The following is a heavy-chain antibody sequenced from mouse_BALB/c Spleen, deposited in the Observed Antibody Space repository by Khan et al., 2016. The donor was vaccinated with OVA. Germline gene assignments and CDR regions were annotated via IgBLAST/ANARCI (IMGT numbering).Heavy chain of an antibody. CDR2: INTYTGEP. J-gene: IGHJ1*01. CDR3: ARRNYSYDRHFDY. D-gene: IGHD2-12*01. CDR1: GSTFTNYG. Sequence: QIQLVQSGPELKKPGETVKISCKASGSTFTNYGMNWVKQAPGKDLKWMGWINTYTGEPTYADAFKGRFAFSLETSASTAYFQINNLKNEDTATYYGARRNYSYDRHFDYWGAGTTVTVSA. V-gene: IGHV9-3-1*01.